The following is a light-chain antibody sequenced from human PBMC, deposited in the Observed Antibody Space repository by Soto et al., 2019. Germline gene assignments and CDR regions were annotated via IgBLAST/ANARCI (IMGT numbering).Light chain of an antibody. J-gene: IGLJ2*01. CDR3: SSYAGSNNVI. CDR1: SSVVGAYKF. Sequence: VLTPPPPPSRAPGQSVTLSCPGTSSVVGAYKFVSWYQQHPGKAPKVMIYEVSKRPSGVPDRFSGSKSGNTASLTVSGLQAEDEGDHYCSSYAGSNNVIFGGGTKVTVL. CDR2: EVS. V-gene: IGLV2-8*01.